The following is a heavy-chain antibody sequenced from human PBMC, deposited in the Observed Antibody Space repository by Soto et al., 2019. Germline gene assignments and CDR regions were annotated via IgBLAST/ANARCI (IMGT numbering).Heavy chain of an antibody. D-gene: IGHD6-19*01. V-gene: IGHV1-69*13. Sequence: SVKVSCKASGGTFSSYAISWVRQAPGQGLEWMGGIIPIFGTANYAQKFQGRVTITADESTSTAYMELSSLRSEDTAVYYCARGRSSGWPTYGMDVWGQGTTVTVSS. CDR1: GGTFSSYA. J-gene: IGHJ6*02. CDR3: ARGRSSGWPTYGMDV. CDR2: IIPIFGTA.